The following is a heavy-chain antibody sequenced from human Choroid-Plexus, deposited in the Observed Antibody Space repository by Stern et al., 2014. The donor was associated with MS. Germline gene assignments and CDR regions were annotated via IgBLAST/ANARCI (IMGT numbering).Heavy chain of an antibody. V-gene: IGHV3-30*18. CDR2: ISYDGSNK. D-gene: IGHD2/OR15-2a*01. J-gene: IGHJ5*02. Sequence: VQLVESGGGVVQPGRPLRLSCVASGFTFGSCAMHWVRQAPGKGLAWGAGISYDGSNKYYAYSVKGRFTIARDNSHNTLYMQMSSLRPEDTAVYYCAKDRHYLTYFFDHWGQGSLVTVSS. CDR1: GFTFGSCA. CDR3: AKDRHYLTYFFDH.